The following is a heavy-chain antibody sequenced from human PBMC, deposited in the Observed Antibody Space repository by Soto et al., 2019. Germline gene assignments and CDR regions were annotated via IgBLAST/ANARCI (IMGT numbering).Heavy chain of an antibody. J-gene: IGHJ4*02. CDR1: GYTFISYA. Sequence: ASVKVSCKASGYTFISYAIHWVRQAPGQRLEWMGWINAGNGNTKYSQKFQGRVTITRDTSASTAYMELTSLRSEDTAVYYCARELQGLYYFDYWGQGTLLTGFS. D-gene: IGHD2-15*01. V-gene: IGHV1-3*01. CDR3: ARELQGLYYFDY. CDR2: INAGNGNT.